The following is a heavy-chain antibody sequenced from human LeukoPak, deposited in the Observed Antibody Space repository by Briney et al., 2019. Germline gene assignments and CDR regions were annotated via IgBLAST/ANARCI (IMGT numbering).Heavy chain of an antibody. J-gene: IGHJ3*02. CDR1: GFTFSRSW. CDR3: ARDYEREDAFDI. Sequence: PGGSLRLSCAASGFTFSRSWMTWVRQAPGKGLEWVASINEEGSEIHYVDSVKGRFTISRDNAKNSLYLQMNSLRAEDTALYHCARDYEREDAFDIWGQGTMVTVSS. D-gene: IGHD3-16*01. CDR2: INEEGSEI. V-gene: IGHV3-7*03.